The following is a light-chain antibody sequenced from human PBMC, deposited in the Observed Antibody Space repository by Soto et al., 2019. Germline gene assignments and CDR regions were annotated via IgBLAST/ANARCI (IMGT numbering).Light chain of an antibody. CDR3: QQYYSYPIT. J-gene: IGKJ5*01. Sequence: DTVMTQSPATLSVSPGERASLSCGASHSVGNNLAWYRQKPGQAPRLVIYDIFTRATGVPTRISGSGSGTEFTLTISCLQSEDFAAYYCQQYYSYPITFGQGTRLEIK. CDR2: DIF. CDR1: HSVGNN. V-gene: IGKV3D-15*01.